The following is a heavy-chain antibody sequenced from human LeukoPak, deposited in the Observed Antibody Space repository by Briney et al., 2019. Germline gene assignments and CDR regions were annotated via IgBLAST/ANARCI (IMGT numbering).Heavy chain of an antibody. Sequence: ASVKVSCKASGYTFTGYFMHWVRQAPGQGLEWMGWINPDSGGTNYAQKFQGRVTMTRDTSITTAYMELPSLTSDDTAVYYCARDTPLLGHDAFDIWGQGTMVTVSS. CDR1: GYTFTGYF. CDR3: ARDTPLLGHDAFDI. V-gene: IGHV1-2*02. J-gene: IGHJ3*02. CDR2: INPDSGGT.